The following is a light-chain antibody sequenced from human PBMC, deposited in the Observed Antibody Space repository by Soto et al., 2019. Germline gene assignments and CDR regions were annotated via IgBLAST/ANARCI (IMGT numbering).Light chain of an antibody. Sequence: QSALTQPPSASGTPGQRVTISCSGSSSNIGRNVVNWYQKVPGTAPRLLIYSNKERPSGAPDRFSGSKSGTSASLAISGLQSEDESDYYCAAWDESLNGWVFGGGTKVTVL. CDR3: AAWDESLNGWV. CDR2: SNK. V-gene: IGLV1-44*01. J-gene: IGLJ3*02. CDR1: SSNIGRNV.